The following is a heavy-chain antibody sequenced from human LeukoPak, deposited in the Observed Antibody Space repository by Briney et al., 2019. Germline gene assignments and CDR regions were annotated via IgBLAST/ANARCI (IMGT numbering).Heavy chain of an antibody. V-gene: IGHV4-59*01. CDR2: IYYSGST. D-gene: IGHD3-10*01. Sequence: SETLSLTCTVSGGSISSYYWGWIRQPPGKGLEWIGYIYYSGSTNYNPSLKSRVTISVDTSKNQFSLKLSSVTAADTAVYYCAREKDYYYGSGSYYFDYWGQGTLVTVSS. CDR3: AREKDYYYGSGSYYFDY. CDR1: GGSISSYY. J-gene: IGHJ4*02.